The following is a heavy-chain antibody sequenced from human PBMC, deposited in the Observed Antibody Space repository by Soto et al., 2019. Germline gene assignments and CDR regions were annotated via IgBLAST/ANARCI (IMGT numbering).Heavy chain of an antibody. V-gene: IGHV1-3*01. CDR2: INAGNGNT. CDR3: ATADSIFGVVIGY. CDR1: GYTFTSYA. D-gene: IGHD3-3*01. Sequence: GASVKVSCKASGYTFTSYAMHWVRQAPGQRLEWMGWINAGNGNTKYSQKFQGRVTITRDTSASTAYMELSSLRSEDTAVYYCATADSIFGVVIGYWGQGTLVTVSS. J-gene: IGHJ4*02.